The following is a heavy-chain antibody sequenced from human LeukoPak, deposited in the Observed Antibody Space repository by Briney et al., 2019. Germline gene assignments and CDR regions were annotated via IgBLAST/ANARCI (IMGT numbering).Heavy chain of an antibody. V-gene: IGHV4-34*01. CDR3: ARDGSRLGELSQDY. CDR2: INHSGST. Sequence: SETLSLTCAVYGGSFSGYYWSWIRQPPGKGLEWIGEINHSGSTNYNPSLKSRVTISVDTSKNQFSLKLSSVTAADTAVYYCARDGSRLGELSQDYWGQGTLVTVSS. CDR1: GGSFSGYY. J-gene: IGHJ4*02. D-gene: IGHD3-16*02.